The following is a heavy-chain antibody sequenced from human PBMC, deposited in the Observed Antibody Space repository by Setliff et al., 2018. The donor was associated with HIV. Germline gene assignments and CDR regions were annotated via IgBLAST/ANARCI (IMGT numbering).Heavy chain of an antibody. CDR3: ARGSGYPWYFDL. D-gene: IGHD3-22*01. Sequence: SETLSLTCTVSGGSISSGSYYWSWIRQPAGKGLGWIGRIYTTGSTNYNPSLKSRVTISVDTSKNQFSLKLTSVTAADTAVYYCARGSGYPWYFDLWGRGTLVTVSS. J-gene: IGHJ2*01. V-gene: IGHV4-61*02. CDR2: IYTTGST. CDR1: GGSISSGSYY.